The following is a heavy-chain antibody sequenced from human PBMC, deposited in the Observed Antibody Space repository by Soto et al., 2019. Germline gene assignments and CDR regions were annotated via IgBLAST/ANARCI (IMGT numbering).Heavy chain of an antibody. CDR1: GFTFSSYA. J-gene: IGHJ4*02. D-gene: IGHD6-19*01. Sequence: GGSLRLSCAASGFTFSSYAMHWVRQAPGKGLEWVAVISYDGSNKYYADSVKGRFTISRDNSKNTLYLQMNSLRAEDTAVYYCASASSYSSGWYLFDYWGQGTLVTVSS. CDR3: ASASSYSSGWYLFDY. V-gene: IGHV3-30-3*01. CDR2: ISYDGSNK.